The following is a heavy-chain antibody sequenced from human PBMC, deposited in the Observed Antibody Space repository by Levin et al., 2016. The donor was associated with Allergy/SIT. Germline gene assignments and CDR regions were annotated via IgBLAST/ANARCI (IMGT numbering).Heavy chain of an antibody. V-gene: IGHV3-66*02. D-gene: IGHD3-16*01. CDR1: GFTVSSNY. CDR2: IYSGGST. J-gene: IGHJ4*02. Sequence: GGSLRLSCAASGFTVSSNYMSWVRQAPGKGLEWVSVIYSGGSTYYADSVKGRFTISRDNSKNTLYLQMNSLRAEDTAVYYCARSYYGDRFDYWGQGTLVTVSS. CDR3: ARSYYGDRFDY.